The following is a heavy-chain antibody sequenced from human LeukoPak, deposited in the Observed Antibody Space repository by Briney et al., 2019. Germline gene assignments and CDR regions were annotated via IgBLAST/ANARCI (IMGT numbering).Heavy chain of an antibody. V-gene: IGHV1-2*02. CDR3: GLVGAQGYYFDY. CDR1: GYTFTGYY. Sequence: ASVKVSCKASGYTFTGYYMHWVRQAPGQGLEWMGWINPNSGGTNYAQKFQGRVTMTRDTSISTAYMELSRLRADDTAVYYCGLVGAQGYYFDYWGQGTLVTVSS. D-gene: IGHD1-26*01. CDR2: INPNSGGT. J-gene: IGHJ4*02.